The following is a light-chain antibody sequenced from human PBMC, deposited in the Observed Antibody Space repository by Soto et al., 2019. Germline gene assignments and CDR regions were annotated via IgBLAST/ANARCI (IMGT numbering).Light chain of an antibody. J-gene: IGKJ1*01. CDR1: ESVSSN. CDR3: QQYNNWWT. CDR2: GAS. Sequence: IVMTQSPVTLSMSPGERATLSCRAGESVSSNLAWYQQKPGQAPRLLIYGASTRATGIPARFTGSGSGTEFTLTISSLQFDDSAVYYCQQYNNWWTFGQGTKVDI. V-gene: IGKV3-15*01.